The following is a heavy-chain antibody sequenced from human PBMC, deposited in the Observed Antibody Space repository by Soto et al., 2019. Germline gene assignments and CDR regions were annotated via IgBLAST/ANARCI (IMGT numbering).Heavy chain of an antibody. J-gene: IGHJ4*02. CDR3: ARGVYYYGSGSYYTEYYFDY. CDR2: IYHSGST. D-gene: IGHD3-10*01. CDR1: GGSISSGGYS. Sequence: SETLSLTCAVSGGSISSGGYSWSWIRQPPGKGLEWIGYIYHSGSTYYNPSLKSRVTISVDRSKNQFSLKLSSVTAADTAVYYCARGVYYYGSGSYYTEYYFDYWGQGTLVTV. V-gene: IGHV4-30-2*01.